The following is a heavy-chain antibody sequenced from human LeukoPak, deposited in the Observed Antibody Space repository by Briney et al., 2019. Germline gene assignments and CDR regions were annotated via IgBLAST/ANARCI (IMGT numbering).Heavy chain of an antibody. D-gene: IGHD3-22*01. CDR3: AKDSNYDSSGYQDY. V-gene: IGHV3-9*01. Sequence: SLRLSCAASGFTFDDYAMHWVRQAPGKGLEWVSGISWNSGSIGYADSVKGRFTISRDNAKNSLYLQMNSLRAEDTALYYCAKDSNYDSSGYQDYWGQGTLVTVSS. CDR2: ISWNSGSI. J-gene: IGHJ4*02. CDR1: GFTFDDYA.